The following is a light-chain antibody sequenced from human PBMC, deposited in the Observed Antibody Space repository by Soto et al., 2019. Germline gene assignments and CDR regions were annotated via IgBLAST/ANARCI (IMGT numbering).Light chain of an antibody. J-gene: IGLJ3*02. V-gene: IGLV2-8*01. CDR3: SSYAASNNFYFV. CDR1: SSDVGGYNY. Sequence: QSALTQPPSASGSPGQSVTISCTGTSSDVGGYNYVSWYQQYPGRAPKLMIYEVTKRPSGLPDRFSGSKSGNTASLTVSGLQAEDEADYYCSSYAASNNFYFVFGGGTKLTVL. CDR2: EVT.